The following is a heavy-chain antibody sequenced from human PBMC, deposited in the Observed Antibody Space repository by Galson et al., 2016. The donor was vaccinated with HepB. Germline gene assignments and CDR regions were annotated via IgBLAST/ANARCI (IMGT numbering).Heavy chain of an antibody. CDR1: GFTFSSFW. J-gene: IGHJ3*02. Sequence: SLRLSCAAPGFTFSSFWMHWVRQVPGKGLVWVSRINEYGSRIDYADSVKGRFTISRDNARDSLYLQMNSLRAEDTAVYYCAREHSEPFDIWGQGTMVTVSS. CDR3: AREHSEPFDI. CDR2: INEYGSRI. D-gene: IGHD2-15*01. V-gene: IGHV3-74*01.